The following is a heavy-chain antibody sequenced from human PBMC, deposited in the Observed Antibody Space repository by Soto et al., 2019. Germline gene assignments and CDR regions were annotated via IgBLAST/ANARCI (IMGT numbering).Heavy chain of an antibody. Sequence: PGGSLRLSCAASGFSFSSHAMNWVRQAPGQGLEWVSYITTSSSIIYYADSVKGRFTISRDNAKNSLYLQMNSLRAEDTAVYYCARDARDYGDPSKRPFDYWGQGRMVTVSS. CDR3: ARDARDYGDPSKRPFDY. CDR1: GFSFSSHA. V-gene: IGHV3-48*01. D-gene: IGHD4-17*01. CDR2: ITTSSSII. J-gene: IGHJ4*02.